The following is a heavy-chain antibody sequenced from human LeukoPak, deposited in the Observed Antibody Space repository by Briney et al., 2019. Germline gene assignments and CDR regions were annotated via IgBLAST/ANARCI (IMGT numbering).Heavy chain of an antibody. CDR3: ARRGYSSGWNPYFDY. Sequence: ASVTVSCKASGYTFTSYGISWVRQAPGQGLEWMGWISAYSGNTHHAQKLQGRVTMTTDTSTSTAYMELRSLRSDDTAVYYCARRGYSSGWNPYFDYWGQGTLVTVSS. CDR1: GYTFTSYG. CDR2: ISAYSGNT. D-gene: IGHD6-19*01. V-gene: IGHV1-18*01. J-gene: IGHJ4*02.